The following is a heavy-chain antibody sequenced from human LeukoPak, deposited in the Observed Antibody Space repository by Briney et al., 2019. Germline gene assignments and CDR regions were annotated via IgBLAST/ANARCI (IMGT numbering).Heavy chain of an antibody. J-gene: IGHJ3*02. CDR3: ARGLVLATDDAFDI. CDR2: VYDNDIS. CDR1: GASIKSYF. V-gene: IGHV4-59*01. D-gene: IGHD5-12*01. Sequence: PSETLSLTCSVSGASIKSYFWSWIRQSPGKGLEWIGYVYDNDISNFNPSLESRVTILVDRSKSQFSLKLRSVTAADTAVYYCARGLVLATDDAFDIWGPGTMVTVSS.